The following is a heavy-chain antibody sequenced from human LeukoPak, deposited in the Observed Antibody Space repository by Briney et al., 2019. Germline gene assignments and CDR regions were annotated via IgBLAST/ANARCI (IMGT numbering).Heavy chain of an antibody. CDR1: GYSISSGYY. J-gene: IGHJ4*02. V-gene: IGHV4-38-2*02. D-gene: IGHD3-16*02. CDR2: IYHSGST. CDR3: ARDAPVTGSDY. Sequence: SETLSLTCTVSGYSISSGYYWGWIRQPPGKGLEWIGSIYHSGSTYYNPSLKSRVTISVDTSKNQFSLKLSSVTAADTAVYYCARDAPVTGSDYWGQGTLVTVSS.